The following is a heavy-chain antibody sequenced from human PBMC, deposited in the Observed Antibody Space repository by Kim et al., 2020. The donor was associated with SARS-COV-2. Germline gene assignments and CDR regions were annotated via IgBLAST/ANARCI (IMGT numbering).Heavy chain of an antibody. CDR3: ASPSHGLLAYYNGLDV. Sequence: ASVKVSYKASEYIFAHYDITWVRQATGQGLEWVGWMTPKSGNTDYAQKFQGRVTMTRNTSTNTVYMELSSLRSEDMAVYYCASPSHGLLAYYNGLDVWGQGTTVTVSS. CDR1: EYIFAHYD. J-gene: IGHJ6*02. V-gene: IGHV1-8*01. CDR2: MTPKSGNT.